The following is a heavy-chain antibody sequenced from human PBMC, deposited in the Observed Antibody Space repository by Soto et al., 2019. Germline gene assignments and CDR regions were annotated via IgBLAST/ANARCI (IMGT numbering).Heavy chain of an antibody. J-gene: IGHJ4*02. D-gene: IGHD3-22*01. CDR1: GYTFTSYG. V-gene: IGHV1-18*04. CDR2: ISAYNGNT. CDR3: AREAGPNPXYYDSSGYYGGSYYFDY. Sequence: ASVKVSCKASGYTFTSYGISWVRQAPGQGLEWMGWISAYNGNTNYAQKLQGRVTMTTDTSTSTAYMELRSLRSDDTAVYYCAREAGPNPXYYDSSGYYGGSYYFDYWGQGTLVTVSS.